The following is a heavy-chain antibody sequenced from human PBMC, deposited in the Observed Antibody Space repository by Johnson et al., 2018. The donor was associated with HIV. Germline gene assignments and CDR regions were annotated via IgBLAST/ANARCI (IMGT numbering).Heavy chain of an antibody. J-gene: IGHJ3*02. CDR3: VKDSRMIVVVHGAFDI. V-gene: IGHV3-33*06. D-gene: IGHD3-22*01. CDR2: IWYDGSNK. CDR1: GFTFSSYG. Sequence: QVQLVESGGGVVQPGRSLRLSCAASGFTFSSYGMHWVRQAPGKGLEWVAVIWYDGSNKYYADSVKGRFTISRDNSKNTLYLQMDSLRDEDTALYYCVKDSRMIVVVHGAFDIWGQGTMVTVSS.